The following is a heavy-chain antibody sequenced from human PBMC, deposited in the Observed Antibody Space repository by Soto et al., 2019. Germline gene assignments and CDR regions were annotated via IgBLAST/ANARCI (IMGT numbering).Heavy chain of an antibody. J-gene: IGHJ3*02. Sequence: LGESMKISCKGSGYSFTSYWIGWVRQMPGKGLEWMGIIYPGDSDTRYSPSFQGQVTISADKSISTAYLQWSSLKASDTAMYYCARNWNYYGSEAHAFDIWGQGTMVTVSS. CDR1: GYSFTSYW. CDR3: ARNWNYYGSEAHAFDI. CDR2: IYPGDSDT. D-gene: IGHD3-10*01. V-gene: IGHV5-51*01.